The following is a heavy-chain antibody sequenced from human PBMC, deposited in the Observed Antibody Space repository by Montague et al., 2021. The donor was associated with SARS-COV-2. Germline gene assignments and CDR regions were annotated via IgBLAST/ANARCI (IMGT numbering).Heavy chain of an antibody. D-gene: IGHD2-21*02. CDR2: MAHSGGS. Sequence: TLSPTCAVSGGSVSSGDFVWTWVREPPGRGLEWIGSMAHSGGSKYXWCVESRIALSLDTSANHFSLSLNSVTAADSTTYYCARLTVIVDTSGGTLHWFDPWGQGALVTVSS. CDR3: ARLTVIVDTSGGTLHWFDP. V-gene: IGHV4-30-2*05. J-gene: IGHJ5*02. CDR1: GGSVSSGDFV.